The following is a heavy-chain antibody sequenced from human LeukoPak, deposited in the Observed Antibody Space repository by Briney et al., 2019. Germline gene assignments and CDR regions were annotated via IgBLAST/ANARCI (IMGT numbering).Heavy chain of an antibody. CDR3: ARGTIGKYCSSTSCLGY. Sequence: ASVKVSCKASGYTFTSYDINWVRQATGQGLEWMGWMNPNSGNTGYAQKFQGRVTITRSTSISTAYMELSSLRSEDTAVYYCARGTIGKYCSSTSCLGYWGQGTLVTVSS. J-gene: IGHJ4*02. V-gene: IGHV1-8*01. D-gene: IGHD2-2*01. CDR1: GYTFTSYD. CDR2: MNPNSGNT.